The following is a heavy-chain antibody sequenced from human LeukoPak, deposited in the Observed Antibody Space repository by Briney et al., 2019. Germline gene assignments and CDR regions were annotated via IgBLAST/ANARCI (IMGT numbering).Heavy chain of an antibody. CDR2: ISSSSSYI. CDR3: ARVARGWYYFDY. CDR1: GFIFSSYS. V-gene: IGHV3-21*04. J-gene: IGHJ4*02. D-gene: IGHD2-15*01. Sequence: PGGFLRLSCAASGFIFSSYSMNWVRQAPGKGLEWVSSISSSSSYIYYADSVKGRFTISRDNSKNTLYLQMNSLRAEDTAVYYCARVARGWYYFDYWGQGTLVTVSS.